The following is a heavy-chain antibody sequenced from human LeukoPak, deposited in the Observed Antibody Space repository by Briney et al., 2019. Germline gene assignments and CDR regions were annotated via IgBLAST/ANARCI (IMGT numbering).Heavy chain of an antibody. CDR2: FDPEDGET. J-gene: IGHJ3*02. V-gene: IGHV1-24*01. D-gene: IGHD2-15*01. CDR3: TLGYCSGGSCRYDAFDI. CDR1: GYTLTELS. Sequence: ASVKVSCKVSGYTLTELSMHWVRQAPGKGLEWMGGFDPEDGETIYAQKFQGRVTMTEDTSTDTAYTELSSLRSEDTAVYYCTLGYCSGGSCRYDAFDIWGQGTMVTVSS.